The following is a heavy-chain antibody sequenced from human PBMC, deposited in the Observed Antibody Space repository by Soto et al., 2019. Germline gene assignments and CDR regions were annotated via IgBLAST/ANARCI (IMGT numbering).Heavy chain of an antibody. CDR3: ARDLTVYCSSTSCPGDAFDI. V-gene: IGHV1-2*04. D-gene: IGHD2-2*01. J-gene: IGHJ3*02. CDR1: GYTFTGYY. Sequence: GASVKVSCKASGYTFTGYYMHWVRQAPGQGLEWMGWINPNSGGTNYAQKFQGWVTMTRDTSISTAYMELSRLRSDDTAVYYCARDLTVYCSSTSCPGDAFDIWGQGTMVTVSS. CDR2: INPNSGGT.